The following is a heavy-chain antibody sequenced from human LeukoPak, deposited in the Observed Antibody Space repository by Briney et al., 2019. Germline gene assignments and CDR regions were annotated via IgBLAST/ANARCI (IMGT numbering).Heavy chain of an antibody. V-gene: IGHV3-7*01. CDR1: GFTFSSYW. CDR3: ARGTTIAVAGIHFDY. CDR2: IKQDGSEK. Sequence: GGPLRLSCAASGFTFSSYWMSWVRQAPGKGLEWVANIKQDGSEKYYVDSVKGRFTISRDNAKNSLYLQMNSLRAEDTAVYYCARGTTIAVAGIHFDYWGQGTLVTVSS. J-gene: IGHJ4*02. D-gene: IGHD6-19*01.